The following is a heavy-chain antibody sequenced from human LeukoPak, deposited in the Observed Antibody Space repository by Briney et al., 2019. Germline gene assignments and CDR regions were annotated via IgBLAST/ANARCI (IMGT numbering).Heavy chain of an antibody. J-gene: IGHJ6*03. D-gene: IGHD6-13*01. CDR1: GGSISSYY. V-gene: IGHV4-59*12. CDR3: ARGQVQFLSPYSSSWNNYYYYYMDV. Sequence: SETLSLTCTVSGGSISSYYWSWIRQPPGKGLEWIGYIYYSGSTNYNPSLKSRVTISVDTSKNQFSLQLNSVTPEDTAVYYCARGQVQFLSPYSSSWNNYYYYYMDVWGKGTTVTVSS. CDR2: IYYSGST.